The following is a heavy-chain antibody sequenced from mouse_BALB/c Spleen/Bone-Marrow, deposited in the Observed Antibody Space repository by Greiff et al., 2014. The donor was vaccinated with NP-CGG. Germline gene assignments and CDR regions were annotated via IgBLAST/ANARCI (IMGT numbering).Heavy chain of an antibody. Sequence: EVKLMESGGGSVQPGGSLRLSCATSGFTFSDFYMEWVRQPPGKRLEWIAASRNKANDYTTEYSASVKGRFIVSRDTSQSILYLQMNALRAEDTAIYYYARDYYYGAMDYWGQGTSVTVSS. V-gene: IGHV7-1*02. CDR2: SRNKANDYTT. D-gene: IGHD1-1*01. J-gene: IGHJ4*01. CDR3: ARDYYYGAMDY. CDR1: GFTFSDFY.